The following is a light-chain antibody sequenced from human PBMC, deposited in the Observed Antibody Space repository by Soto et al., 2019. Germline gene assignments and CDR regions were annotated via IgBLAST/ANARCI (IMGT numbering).Light chain of an antibody. CDR1: QSVSSN. Sequence: EIVMTQSPATLSVSPGERATLSCRASQSVSSNLAWYQHKPGQAPRLLIYGASTRATGIPARFSGSGSGTKFTLIIISLQSEDFAVYYCQQYNNWPRTFGQGTKVDIK. CDR3: QQYNNWPRT. CDR2: GAS. J-gene: IGKJ1*01. V-gene: IGKV3-15*01.